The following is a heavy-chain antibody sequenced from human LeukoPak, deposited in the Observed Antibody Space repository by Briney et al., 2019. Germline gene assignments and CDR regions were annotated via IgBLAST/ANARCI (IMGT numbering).Heavy chain of an antibody. J-gene: IGHJ4*02. D-gene: IGHD7-27*01. CDR2: IRYDGSNE. V-gene: IGHV3-30*02. CDR3: ARSSLGDY. CDR1: GFTFSSYG. Sequence: PGGSLRLSCAPSGFTFSSYGMHWVRQAPGKGLEWVAFIRYDGSNEYYADSVKGRFTIPRDKSKNTLYLQMNSLRVEDTAVYYCARSSLGDYWGQGTLVTVSS.